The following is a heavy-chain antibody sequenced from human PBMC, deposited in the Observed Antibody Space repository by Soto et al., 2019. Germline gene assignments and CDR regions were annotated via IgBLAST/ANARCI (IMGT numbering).Heavy chain of an antibody. J-gene: IGHJ6*02. CDR1: GYNFAGYW. Sequence: GESLKMSCKTSGYNFAGYWIGWVRQMPGKGLEWLGIIFPGDSDTKYSPSFQGQVIISADKSIRTAYLQWSSLKASDTAVYYCARDVEAGYSGSSWGHYYGMEVWGQGTTVTVSS. D-gene: IGHD1-26*01. CDR2: IFPGDSDT. V-gene: IGHV5-51*01. CDR3: ARDVEAGYSGSSWGHYYGMEV.